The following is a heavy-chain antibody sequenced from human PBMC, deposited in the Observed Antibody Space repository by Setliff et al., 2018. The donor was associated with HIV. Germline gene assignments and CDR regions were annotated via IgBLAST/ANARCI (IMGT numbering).Heavy chain of an antibody. Sequence: GGSLRLSCAASRFTFTNAWMSWVRQAPGKGLEWVGRIKTTAEGGTTDYTAPVKGRSTISRDDSRNTLSLQMNSLKIEDTAVYYCARDFKSGYVDYLGQGIPVTVSS. J-gene: IGHJ4*02. CDR3: ARDFKSGYVDY. CDR2: IKTTAEGGTT. V-gene: IGHV3-15*01. CDR1: RFTFTNAW. D-gene: IGHD2-15*01.